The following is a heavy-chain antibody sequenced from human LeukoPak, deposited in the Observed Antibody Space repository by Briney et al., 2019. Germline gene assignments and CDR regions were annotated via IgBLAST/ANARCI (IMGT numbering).Heavy chain of an antibody. CDR2: INHSGST. V-gene: IGHV4-34*01. CDR3: ARGELSAVYNY. CDR1: GGSFSGYY. Sequence: SETLSLTRAVYGGSFSGYYWSWIRQPPGKGLEWIGEINHSGSTNYNPSLKSRVNISVDTSKNQFSLKLSSVTAADTAVYYCARGELSAVYNYWGQGTLVTVSS. J-gene: IGHJ4*02. D-gene: IGHD1-26*01.